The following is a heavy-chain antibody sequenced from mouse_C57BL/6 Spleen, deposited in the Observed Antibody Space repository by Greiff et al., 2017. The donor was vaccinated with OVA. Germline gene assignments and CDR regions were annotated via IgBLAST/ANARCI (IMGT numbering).Heavy chain of an antibody. CDR1: GFTFSNYW. Sequence: DVMLVESGGGLVQPGGSMKLSCVASGFTFSNYWMNWVRQSPEKGLEWVAQIRLKSDNYATHYAESVKGRFTISRDDSKSSVYLQMNNLRAEDTGIYYCTGGDAWFAYWGQGTLVTVSA. J-gene: IGHJ3*01. CDR3: TGGDAWFAY. D-gene: IGHD3-3*01. CDR2: IRLKSDNYAT. V-gene: IGHV6-3*01.